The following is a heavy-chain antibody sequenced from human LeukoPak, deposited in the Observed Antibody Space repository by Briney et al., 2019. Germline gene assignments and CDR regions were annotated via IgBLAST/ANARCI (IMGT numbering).Heavy chain of an antibody. Sequence: SETLSLTCSVSGYPISSGYYWGWIRQPPGKGLEWIGSIYHSGSTYHNPSLKSRVTISVDTSKNQLSLKLSSVTAADSAVYYCTRGGDSYLGSSDYWGQGTLVTVSS. J-gene: IGHJ4*02. CDR3: TRGGDSYLGSSDY. V-gene: IGHV4-38-2*02. CDR2: IYHSGST. D-gene: IGHD2-21*01. CDR1: GYPISSGYY.